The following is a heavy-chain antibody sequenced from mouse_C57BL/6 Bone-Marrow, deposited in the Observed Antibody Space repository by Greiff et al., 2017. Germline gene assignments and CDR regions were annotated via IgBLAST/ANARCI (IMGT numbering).Heavy chain of an antibody. CDR3: ARGGPKGVFDY. CDR1: GYTFTSYT. CDR2: INPSSGYT. Sequence: QVQLQQSGAELARPGASVKMSCKASGYTFTSYTMHWVKQRPGQGLEWIGDINPSSGYTKYNQKFKDKATLTADKSSSTAYMQLSSLTSEDSAVYYCARGGPKGVFDYWGQGTTLTVSS. J-gene: IGHJ2*01. V-gene: IGHV1-4*01.